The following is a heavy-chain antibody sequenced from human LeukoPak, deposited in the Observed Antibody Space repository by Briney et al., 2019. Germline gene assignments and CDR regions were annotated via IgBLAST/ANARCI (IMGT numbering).Heavy chain of an antibody. V-gene: IGHV4-31*03. Sequence: SETLSLTCTVSGGSISSGGYYWSWIRQHSGRGLEWIGYIYDSGSTYYNPPLKSRVTISVDTSKNHFSLKLSSVTAADTAVYYCARVTMIVVVIDYWGQGTLVTVSS. CDR1: GGSISSGGYY. J-gene: IGHJ4*02. CDR2: IYDSGST. CDR3: ARVTMIVVVIDY. D-gene: IGHD3-22*01.